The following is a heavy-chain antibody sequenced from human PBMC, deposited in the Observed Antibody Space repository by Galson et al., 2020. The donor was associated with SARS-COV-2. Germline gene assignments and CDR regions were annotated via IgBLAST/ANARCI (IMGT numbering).Heavy chain of an antibody. Sequence: ESGPTLVKPTQTLTLTCTFSGFSLSTSGMCVNWIRQPPGKALEWLARIAWDDDKYYSTSLKTRLTISKDTSKNQVVLTMTNMDPVDTATYYCARLYSSSWYVGGNYYYYYGMDVWGQGTTVTVSS. CDR2: IAWDDDK. V-gene: IGHV2-70*11. J-gene: IGHJ6*02. CDR1: GFSLSTSGMC. D-gene: IGHD6-13*01. CDR3: ARLYSSSWYVGGNYYYYYGMDV.